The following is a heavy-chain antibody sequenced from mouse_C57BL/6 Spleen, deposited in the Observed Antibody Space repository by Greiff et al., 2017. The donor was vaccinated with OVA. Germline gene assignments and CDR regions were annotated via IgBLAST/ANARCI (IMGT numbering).Heavy chain of an antibody. Sequence: EVKLEESGGGLVQPGGSMKLSCVASGFTFSNYWMNWVRQSPEKGLEWVAQIRLKSDNYATHYAESVKGRFTISRDDSKSSVYLQMNNLRAEDTGIYYCTPGYDYDGFAYWGQGTLVTVSA. J-gene: IGHJ3*01. CDR2: IRLKSDNYAT. CDR1: GFTFSNYW. D-gene: IGHD2-4*01. V-gene: IGHV6-3*01. CDR3: TPGYDYDGFAY.